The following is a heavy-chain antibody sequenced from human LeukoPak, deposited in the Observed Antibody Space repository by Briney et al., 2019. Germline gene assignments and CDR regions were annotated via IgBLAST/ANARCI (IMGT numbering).Heavy chain of an antibody. J-gene: IGHJ4*02. CDR2: IYPSGST. V-gene: IGHV4-39*07. D-gene: IGHD6-13*01. CDR3: ARSGSGSSWNVDYFDY. CDR1: GGSISSSRYY. Sequence: PSETLSLTCTVSGGSISSSRYYWGWIRQPPGKGLEWIGSIYPSGSTFYNPSLKSRVTISVDTSKNQFSLRLSSVTAADTAVYYCARSGSGSSWNVDYFDYWGQGTLVTVSS.